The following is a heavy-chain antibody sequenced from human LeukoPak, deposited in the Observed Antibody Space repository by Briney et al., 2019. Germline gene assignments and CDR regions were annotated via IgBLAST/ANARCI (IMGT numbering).Heavy chain of an antibody. CDR2: ISYDGSNE. V-gene: IGHV3-30-3*01. CDR3: ARDPQYYDINGYLYYFDY. J-gene: IGHJ4*02. D-gene: IGHD3-22*01. Sequence: GGSLRLSCAASGXTFSNYAMHWVRQAPGKGLEWVALISYDGSNEYYADSVKGRFTISRDNSKNTLHLQMNSLRAEDTAVYYSARDPQYYDINGYLYYFDYWGQGTLVTVSS. CDR1: GXTFSNYA.